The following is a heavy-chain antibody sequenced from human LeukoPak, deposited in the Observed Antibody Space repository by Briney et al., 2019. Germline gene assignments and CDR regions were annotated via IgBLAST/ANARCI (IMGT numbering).Heavy chain of an antibody. CDR2: ISPIFRTA. Sequence: ASVKDSCKASGGTFSSYAISWVRPAPGQGVGWMGGISPIFRTANYAQKVQGRVTITTDESTSTAYMELSSLRSEDTAVYYCARADRTYYYYYMDVWGKGTTVTVSS. J-gene: IGHJ6*03. CDR3: ARADRTYYYYYMDV. CDR1: GGTFSSYA. V-gene: IGHV1-69*05.